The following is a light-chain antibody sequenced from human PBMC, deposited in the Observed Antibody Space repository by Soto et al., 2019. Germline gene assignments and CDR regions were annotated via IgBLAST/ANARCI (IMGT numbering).Light chain of an antibody. Sequence: QSVLTQPASVSGSPGQSITISCTGTSSDVGGYNYVSWYRQHPGKAPKLVLYDVSYRPSGISNRFSGSKSGNTASLTISGLQAEDEADYYCSSYTSTSTLDVLFGGGTKLTVL. CDR1: SSDVGGYNY. V-gene: IGLV2-14*01. J-gene: IGLJ2*01. CDR2: DVS. CDR3: SSYTSTSTLDVL.